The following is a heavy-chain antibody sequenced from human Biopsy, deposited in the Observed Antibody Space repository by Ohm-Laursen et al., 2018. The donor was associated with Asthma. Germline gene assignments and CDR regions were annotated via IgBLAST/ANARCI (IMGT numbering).Heavy chain of an antibody. Sequence: SSVKVSCKSLGGTFNTYVIGWARQAPGQGLEWMGGINSVFGTTSYTQKFQDRVTITADDSTSTVYMELSSLRSEDTAVYYCARKAGSCISRTCYSLDFWGQGTLVTVSS. J-gene: IGHJ4*02. CDR1: GGTFNTYV. CDR2: INSVFGTT. CDR3: ARKAGSCISRTCYSLDF. V-gene: IGHV1-69*01. D-gene: IGHD2-2*01.